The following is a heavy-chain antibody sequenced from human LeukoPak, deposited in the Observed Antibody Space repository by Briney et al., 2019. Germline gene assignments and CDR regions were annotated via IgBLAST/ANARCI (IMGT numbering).Heavy chain of an antibody. V-gene: IGHV1-18*01. Sequence: AASVKVSCKASGYTFASSGISWVRQAPGQGLEWMGWISAYNGNTNYAQKLQGRVTMTTDTSTSTAYMELRSLRSDDTAVYYCARAAYSSSWYHYYYYYMDVWGKGTTVTVSS. D-gene: IGHD6-13*01. J-gene: IGHJ6*03. CDR3: ARAAYSSSWYHYYYYYMDV. CDR1: GYTFASSG. CDR2: ISAYNGNT.